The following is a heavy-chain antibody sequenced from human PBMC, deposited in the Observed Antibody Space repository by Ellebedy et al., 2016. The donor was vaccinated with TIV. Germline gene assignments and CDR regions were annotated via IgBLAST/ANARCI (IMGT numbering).Heavy chain of an antibody. CDR3: ARDRPVGGATYFDY. Sequence: AASVKVSCKASGYTFTSYGISWVRQAPGQGLEWMGWISAYNGNTNYAQKLQGRVTMTTDPSTSTAYMELRSLRSDDTAVYYCARDRPVGGATYFDYWGQGTLVTVSS. V-gene: IGHV1-18*01. CDR2: ISAYNGNT. CDR1: GYTFTSYG. D-gene: IGHD1-26*01. J-gene: IGHJ4*02.